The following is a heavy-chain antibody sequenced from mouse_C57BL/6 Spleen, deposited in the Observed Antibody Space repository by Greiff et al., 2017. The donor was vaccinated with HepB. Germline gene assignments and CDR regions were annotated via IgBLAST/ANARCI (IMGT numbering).Heavy chain of an antibody. Sequence: QVQLQQSGAELVRPGASVTLSCKASGYTFTDYEMHWVKQTPVHGLEWIGAIDPETGVTAYNQKFKGKAILTTDKSSSTAYMELRSLTSEDSTVYYCTRRIWDWRYFDYWGQGTTLTVSS. D-gene: IGHD4-1*01. CDR3: TRRIWDWRYFDY. V-gene: IGHV1-15*01. CDR2: IDPETGVT. CDR1: GYTFTDYE. J-gene: IGHJ2*01.